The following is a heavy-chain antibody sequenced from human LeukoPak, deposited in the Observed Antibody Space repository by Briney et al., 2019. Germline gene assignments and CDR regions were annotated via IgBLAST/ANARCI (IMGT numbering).Heavy chain of an antibody. J-gene: IGHJ4*02. V-gene: IGHV3-21*01. Sequence: PGGSLRLSCAASGFTFSSYSMNWVRQAPGKGLEWVSSISSSSSYIYYADSVKGRFTISRDNAKNSLYLQMNSLRAEDTAVYYCARSNKGDYGDYQISAPPHYWGQGTLVTVSS. D-gene: IGHD4-17*01. CDR1: GFTFSSYS. CDR3: ARSNKGDYGDYQISAPPHY. CDR2: ISSSSSYI.